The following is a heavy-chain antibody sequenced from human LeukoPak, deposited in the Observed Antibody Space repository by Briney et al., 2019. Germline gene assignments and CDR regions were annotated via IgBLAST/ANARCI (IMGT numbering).Heavy chain of an antibody. D-gene: IGHD3-10*01. CDR1: GFTFSSYD. CDR3: ARVHYYGSGSLYYFDY. V-gene: IGHV3-13*01. CDR2: IGTAGDT. Sequence: GGSLRLSCAASGFTFSSYDMHWVRQATGKGLEWVSAIGTAGDTYYPGSVKGRFTISRENAKNSLYLQMNSLRAGDTAVYYCARVHYYGSGSLYYFDYWGQGTLVTVSS. J-gene: IGHJ4*02.